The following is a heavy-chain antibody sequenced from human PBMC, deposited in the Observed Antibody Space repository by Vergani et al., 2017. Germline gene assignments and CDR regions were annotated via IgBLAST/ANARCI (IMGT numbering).Heavy chain of an antibody. J-gene: IGHJ3*02. Sequence: QITLKESGPTLVKPTQTLTLTCTFSGFSLSTSGVGVGWIRQPPGKALEWLALIYWNDDKRYSPSLKSRLTITKDTSKNQVVLTMTNMDPVDTATYYCAHSLRHDSIGWPDAFDIWGQGTMVTVSS. CDR2: IYWNDDK. D-gene: IGHD3-22*01. CDR3: AHSLRHDSIGWPDAFDI. CDR1: GFSLSTSGVG. V-gene: IGHV2-5*01.